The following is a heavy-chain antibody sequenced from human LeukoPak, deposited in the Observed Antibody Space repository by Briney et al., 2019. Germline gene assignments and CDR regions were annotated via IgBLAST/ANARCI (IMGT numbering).Heavy chain of an antibody. D-gene: IGHD2/OR15-2a*01. CDR2: IKQDGSEQ. V-gene: IGHV3-7*03. CDR3: ARDKIEGPSNFDN. CDR1: GFTFSRYW. Sequence: GGSLRLSRAASGFTFSRYWMTWVRQAPGKGPEWVANIKQDGSEQYYVDSVKGRFTISRDNAKNSLYLQMYSLRAEDTAIYYCARDKIEGPSNFDNWGQGTLVIVSS. J-gene: IGHJ4*02.